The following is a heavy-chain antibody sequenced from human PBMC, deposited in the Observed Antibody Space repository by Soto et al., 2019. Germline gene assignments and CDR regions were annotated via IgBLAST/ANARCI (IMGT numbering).Heavy chain of an antibody. Sequence: SETLSLTCAISGYSISSDYYWGWIRQPPGKGLEWIGYIFHIGTTYYNPSLKSRVTISVDTSKNQFSLRLSSVTAADTAIYFCARGWSGPGAAAYFEYWGQGTLVTVS. CDR3: ARGWSGPGAAAYFEY. D-gene: IGHD6-13*01. CDR1: GYSISSDYY. CDR2: IFHIGTT. V-gene: IGHV4-38-2*01. J-gene: IGHJ4*02.